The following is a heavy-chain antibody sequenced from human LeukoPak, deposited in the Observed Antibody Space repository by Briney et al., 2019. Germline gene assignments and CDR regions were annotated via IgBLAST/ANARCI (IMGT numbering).Heavy chain of an antibody. V-gene: IGHV3-66*01. CDR1: GFTVSSNY. J-gene: IGHJ4*02. CDR2: IYSGGST. Sequence: GGSLRLSCAASGFTVSSNYMSWVRQAPGKGLEWVSVIYSGGSTYYADSVKGRFTISRDNSKNTLYLQMNSLRAEDTAVYYCARNPIHGYSSNIPADWGQGTLVTVSS. D-gene: IGHD6-13*01. CDR3: ARNPIHGYSSNIPAD.